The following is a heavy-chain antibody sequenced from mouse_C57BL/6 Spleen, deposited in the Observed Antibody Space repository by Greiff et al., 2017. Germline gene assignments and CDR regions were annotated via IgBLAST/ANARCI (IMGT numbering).Heavy chain of an antibody. J-gene: IGHJ2*01. CDR2: ISSGGSYT. CDR3: ARHTFYYGSSYYFDY. Sequence: EVQLVESGGDLVKPGGSLKLSCAASGFTFSSYGMSWVRQTPDKRLEWVATISSGGSYTYYPDSVKGRFTISRDNAKNTLYLQMSSLKSEDTAMYDCARHTFYYGSSYYFDYWGQGTTLTVSS. V-gene: IGHV5-6*01. D-gene: IGHD1-1*01. CDR1: GFTFSSYG.